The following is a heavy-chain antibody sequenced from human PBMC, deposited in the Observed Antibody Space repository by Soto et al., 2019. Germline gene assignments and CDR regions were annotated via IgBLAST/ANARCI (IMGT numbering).Heavy chain of an antibody. J-gene: IGHJ4*02. D-gene: IGHD5-12*01. CDR2: ILPVFDEL. CDR1: GGSFKNSA. Sequence: QVQLVPSGSEVKKPGSSVKVSCKVSGGSFKNSAISWVRQAPGQGLEWVGGILPVFDELHYAPKLQGRVTITADEATSTAHLELGSLTSDDTAVYFCARASDTSGYYYWAQGTLVTVSS. CDR3: ARASDTSGYYY. V-gene: IGHV1-69*01.